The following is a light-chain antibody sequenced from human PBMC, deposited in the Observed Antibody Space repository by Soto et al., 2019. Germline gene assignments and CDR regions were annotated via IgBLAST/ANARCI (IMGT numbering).Light chain of an antibody. CDR1: QSVSSNY. J-gene: IGKJ1*01. Sequence: DIVLTQSPGTLSLSPGERDTLSCRSSQSVSSNYLAWYQQKPDQAPRLVIYDVSGRATGIPDRFSGSGSGTEFTLTISRLEPDDSAVYYCQQYGSSPTFGQGTKVEIK. CDR3: QQYGSSPT. CDR2: DVS. V-gene: IGKV3-20*01.